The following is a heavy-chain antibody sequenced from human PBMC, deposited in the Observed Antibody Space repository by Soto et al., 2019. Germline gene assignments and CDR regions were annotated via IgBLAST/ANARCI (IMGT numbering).Heavy chain of an antibody. Sequence: PGWSLRLSCAASGFTFSSYAMHLVRQAPGKGLEWVAVISYDGSNKYYADSVKGRFTISRDNSKNTLYLQMNSLRAEDTAVYYCARDWWLVLELEYWGEGTLVTVSS. V-gene: IGHV3-30-3*01. CDR3: ARDWWLVLELEY. CDR2: ISYDGSNK. CDR1: GFTFSSYA. J-gene: IGHJ4*02. D-gene: IGHD6-19*01.